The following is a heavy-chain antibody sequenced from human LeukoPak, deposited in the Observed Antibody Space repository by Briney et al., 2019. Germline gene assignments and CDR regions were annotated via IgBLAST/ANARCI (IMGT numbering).Heavy chain of an antibody. Sequence: SETLSLTCTVSGGSISGYFWSWIRQPAGKGLEWIGRIYATGTTNYNPSLKSRVTMSVDTSKNQFSLNLTSVTAADTAVYYCAIRMRSYDYWGQGTLVTVSS. CDR3: AIRMRSYDY. V-gene: IGHV4-4*07. CDR2: IYATGTT. CDR1: GGSISGYF. J-gene: IGHJ4*02.